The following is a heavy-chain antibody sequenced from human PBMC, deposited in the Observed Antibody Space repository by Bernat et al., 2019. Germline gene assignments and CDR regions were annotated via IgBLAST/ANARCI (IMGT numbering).Heavy chain of an antibody. V-gene: IGHV4-31*03. CDR2: IYYTGST. J-gene: IGHJ5*02. D-gene: IGHD3-10*01. Sequence: QVQLEESGPGLVKPSQTLSLTCTVSRGSISSNSYFWSWIRQHPAKGLEWIGHIYYTGSTYYNPSLKSRVTISVDRSKNQFSLKLSSVTAADTAVYYCARATGDYYGSGSYFKGIWFDPWGQGTLVTVSS. CDR3: ARATGDYYGSGSYFKGIWFDP. CDR1: RGSISSNSYF.